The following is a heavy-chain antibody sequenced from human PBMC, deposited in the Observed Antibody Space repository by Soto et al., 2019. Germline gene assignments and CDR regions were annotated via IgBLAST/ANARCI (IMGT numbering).Heavy chain of an antibody. CDR3: ARVASSSSWHIPHFDQ. CDR1: GGTFSSYA. V-gene: IGHV1-69*13. J-gene: IGHJ4*02. CDR2: IIPIFGTA. D-gene: IGHD6-13*01. Sequence: SVKVSCKASGGTFSSYAISWVRQAPGQGLEWMGGIIPIFGTANYAQKFQGRVTITADESTSTDYMELSSLRSEDTAVYYCARVASSSSWHIPHFDQWGQGTLVTVSS.